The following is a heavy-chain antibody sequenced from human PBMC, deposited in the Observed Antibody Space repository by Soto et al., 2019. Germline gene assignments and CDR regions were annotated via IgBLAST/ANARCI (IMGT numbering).Heavy chain of an antibody. CDR3: AKGYRSSSRFDY. D-gene: IGHD6-6*01. Sequence: EVQLLESGGGLVQPGGSLRLSYAASGFTFGSYAMSWVRQTPGKGLEWVSAISGDGGTIYYADSVKGRFTISRDNSKNTLYLQMDSLRAEDTAVYYCAKGYRSSSRFDYWGQGTLVTVSS. V-gene: IGHV3-23*01. CDR1: GFTFGSYA. CDR2: ISGDGGTI. J-gene: IGHJ4*02.